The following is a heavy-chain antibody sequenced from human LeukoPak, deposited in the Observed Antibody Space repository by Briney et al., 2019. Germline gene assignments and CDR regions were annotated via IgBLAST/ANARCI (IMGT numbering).Heavy chain of an antibody. V-gene: IGHV3-23*01. Sequence: RSGGSLRLSCAASGFTFSNYAMSWVRQAPGKGLEWVSGISGSGGDTYYADSVKGRFTISRDNSKNTLYLQMNSLRAEDTAVYYCAKVRSCTKKICQGDLDYWARGRRVTVSS. CDR2: ISGSGGDT. CDR3: AKVRSCTKKICQGDLDY. J-gene: IGHJ4*02. CDR1: GFTFSNYA. D-gene: IGHD2-8*01.